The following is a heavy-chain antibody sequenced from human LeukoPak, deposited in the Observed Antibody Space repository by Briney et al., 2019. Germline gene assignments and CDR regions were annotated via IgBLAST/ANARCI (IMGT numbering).Heavy chain of an antibody. Sequence: PSETLSLTCAVYGGSFSGYYWTWIRQPPGKGLEWIGEINHSGSTNYNPSLKSRVTVSVDASKNQFSLKLSSVTAADTAVYYCANSGYVKGYYFDYWGQGTLVTVSS. CDR2: INHSGST. CDR3: ANSGYVKGYYFDY. V-gene: IGHV4-34*01. CDR1: GGSFSGYY. D-gene: IGHD5-18*01. J-gene: IGHJ4*02.